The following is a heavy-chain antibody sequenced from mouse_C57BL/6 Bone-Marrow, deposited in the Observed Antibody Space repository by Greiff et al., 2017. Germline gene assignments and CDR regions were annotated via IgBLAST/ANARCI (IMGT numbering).Heavy chain of an antibody. J-gene: IGHJ2*01. CDR2: FHPYNDDT. CDR1: GYTFTTYP. CDR3: ARGGNYGGYYFDY. V-gene: IGHV1-47*01. Sequence: QVQLKQSGAELVKPGASVKMSCKASGYTFTTYPIEWMKQTHGKSLEWIGNFHPYNDDTKYNEKFKGKATFTVEKATSTVFLELSRLTSDASGVYVCARGGNYGGYYFDYWGQGTTLTVSS. D-gene: IGHD2-1*01.